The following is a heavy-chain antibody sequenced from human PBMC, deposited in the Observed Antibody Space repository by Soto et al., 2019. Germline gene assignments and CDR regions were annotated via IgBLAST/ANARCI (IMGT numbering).Heavy chain of an antibody. CDR2: INHSGST. CDR3: ARDSYDIMSGYGMDV. Sequence: PSETLSLTCAVYGGSFSGYYWSWIRQPPGKGLEWIGEINHSGSTNYNPSLKSRVTISVDTSKNQFSLKLRSVNAADTAVYYCARDSYDIMSGYGMDVWGQGTTVTVSS. J-gene: IGHJ6*02. V-gene: IGHV4-34*01. D-gene: IGHD3-9*01. CDR1: GGSFSGYY.